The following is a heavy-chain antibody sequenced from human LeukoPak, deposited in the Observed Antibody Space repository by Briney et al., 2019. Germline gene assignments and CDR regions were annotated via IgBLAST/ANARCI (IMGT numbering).Heavy chain of an antibody. CDR1: GGSISSGSYY. V-gene: IGHV4-61*02. J-gene: IGHJ3*02. CDR2: IYTSGST. Sequence: SQTLSLTCTVSGGSISSGSYYWSWIRQPAGKGLEWIGRIYTSGSTNYNPSLKSRVTISVDTSKNQFSLKLSSATAADTAVYYRAREWGDAFDIWGQGTMVTVSS. CDR3: AREWGDAFDI. D-gene: IGHD1-26*01.